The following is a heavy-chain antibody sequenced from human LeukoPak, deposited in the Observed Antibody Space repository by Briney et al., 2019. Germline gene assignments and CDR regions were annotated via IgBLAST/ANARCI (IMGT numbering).Heavy chain of an antibody. CDR3: AKGYGSGIYYNPFDY. J-gene: IGHJ4*02. CDR1: GFTFSSYA. Sequence: AGGSLRLSCAASGFTFSSYAMSWVRPAPGKGLEWVSAISGSGGSTYYADSVKGRFTISRDNSKNSLYLQMNSLRAEDTAVYYCAKGYGSGIYYNPFDYWGQGTLVTVSS. D-gene: IGHD3-10*01. V-gene: IGHV3-23*01. CDR2: ISGSGGST.